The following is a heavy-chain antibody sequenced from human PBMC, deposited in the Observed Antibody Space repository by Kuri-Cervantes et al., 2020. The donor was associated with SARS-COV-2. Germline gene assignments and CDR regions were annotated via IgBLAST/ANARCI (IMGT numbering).Heavy chain of an antibody. D-gene: IGHD3-3*01. J-gene: IGHJ6*02. Sequence: LSLTCAASGFTFSSYGMHWVRQAPGKGLEWVAVIWYDGSNEYYADSVKGRFTISRDNSKNTLYLQMNSLRAEDTAVYYCARDLFRGKIFAEPGGMDVWGQGTTVTVSS. CDR2: IWYDGSNE. CDR1: GFTFSSYG. V-gene: IGHV3-33*01. CDR3: ARDLFRGKIFAEPGGMDV.